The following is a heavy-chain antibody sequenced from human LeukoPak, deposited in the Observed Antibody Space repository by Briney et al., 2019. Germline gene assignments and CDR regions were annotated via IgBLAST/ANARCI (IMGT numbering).Heavy chain of an antibody. J-gene: IGHJ4*02. D-gene: IGHD6-13*01. Sequence: SETLSLTCTVSGGSISSGGYYWSWIRRPPGKGLEWIGYIYHSGSTYYNPSLKSRVTISVDRSKNQFSLKLSSVTAADTAVYYCARGTDSSSWYSLDYWGQGTLVTVSS. V-gene: IGHV4-30-2*01. CDR1: GGSISSGGYY. CDR2: IYHSGST. CDR3: ARGTDSSSWYSLDY.